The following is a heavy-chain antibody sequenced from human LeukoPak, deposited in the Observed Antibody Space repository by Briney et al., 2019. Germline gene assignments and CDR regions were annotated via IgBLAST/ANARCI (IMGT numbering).Heavy chain of an antibody. V-gene: IGHV3-66*01. Sequence: PGGSLSLSCAASGFTVSSNYMSWVRQAPGKGLEWVSVIYSGGSTYYADSVKGRFTISRDNSKNTLYPQMNSLRAEDTAVYYCARSLRVRGVPDYMDVWGKGTTVTISS. CDR1: GFTVSSNY. CDR2: IYSGGST. J-gene: IGHJ6*03. D-gene: IGHD3-10*01. CDR3: ARSLRVRGVPDYMDV.